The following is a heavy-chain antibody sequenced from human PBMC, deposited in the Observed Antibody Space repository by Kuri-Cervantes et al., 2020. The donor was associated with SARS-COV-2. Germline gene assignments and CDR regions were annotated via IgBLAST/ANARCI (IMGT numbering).Heavy chain of an antibody. V-gene: IGHV3-30-3*01. Sequence: SCKASGATFSTYGFSWVRQAPGKGLEWVAVISYDGSNKYYADSVKGRFTISRDNSKNTLYLQMNSLRAEDTAVYYCASNPSDGQQLGYYWGQGTLVTVSS. CDR2: ISYDGSNK. CDR1: GATFSTYG. CDR3: ASNPSDGQQLGYY. J-gene: IGHJ4*02. D-gene: IGHD6-13*01.